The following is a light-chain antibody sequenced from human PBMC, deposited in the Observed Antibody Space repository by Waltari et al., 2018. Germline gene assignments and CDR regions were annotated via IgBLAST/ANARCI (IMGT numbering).Light chain of an antibody. CDR1: SRGVGFYHY. CDR3: NSYTGSSSWV. J-gene: IGLJ3*02. V-gene: IGLV2-14*01. Sequence: QSALTQPTSVSGSPGQSITISCTGNSRGVGFYHYVPWYQQYPGKVPQLLIYDVSDRPSVGSSRFSGSKSGNTASLTISGLQADDEADYYCNSYTGSSSWVFGGGTKLTVL. CDR2: DVS.